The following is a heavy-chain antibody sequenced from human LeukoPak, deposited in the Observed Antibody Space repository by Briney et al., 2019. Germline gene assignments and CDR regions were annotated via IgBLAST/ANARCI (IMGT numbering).Heavy chain of an antibody. J-gene: IGHJ4*02. CDR1: GGSISSSSYY. V-gene: IGHV4-39*01. CDR2: IYYSGST. CDR3: ARHPPYGSGSWGSYYFDY. D-gene: IGHD3-10*01. Sequence: KSSETLSHTCTVSGGSISSSSYYWGWIRQPPGKGLEWIGSIYYSGSTYNNPSLKSRVTISVDTSKNQFSLKLSSVTAADTAVYYCARHPPYGSGSWGSYYFDYWGQGTLVTVSS.